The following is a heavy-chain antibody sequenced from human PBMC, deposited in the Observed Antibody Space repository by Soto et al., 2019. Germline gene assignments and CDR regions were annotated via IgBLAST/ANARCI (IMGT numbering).Heavy chain of an antibody. CDR2: IYYSGST. D-gene: IGHD3-10*01. J-gene: IGHJ3*02. CDR3: ARAPLGKWFANDAFDI. CDR1: GGSISSYY. Sequence: QVQLQESGPGLVKPSETLSLTCTVSGGSISSYYWSWIRQPPGKGLEWIGYIYYSGSTNYNPSLKSRVTISVDTSKNQFSLKLSSVTAADTAVYYCARAPLGKWFANDAFDIWGQGTMVTVSS. V-gene: IGHV4-59*01.